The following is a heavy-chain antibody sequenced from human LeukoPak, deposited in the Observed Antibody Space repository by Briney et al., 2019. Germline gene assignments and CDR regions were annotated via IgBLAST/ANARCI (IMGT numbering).Heavy chain of an antibody. D-gene: IGHD6-13*01. J-gene: IGHJ4*02. CDR2: IKQDGSEK. CDR3: ARGLLVAAGIDC. CDR1: GFTFTKYW. V-gene: IGHV3-7*04. Sequence: TGGSLRLSCAASGFTFTKYWMTWVRQAPGKGLEWVANIKQDGSEKNYVDSVKGRFTISRDDAKNSLYLQMNSLRAEDTAVYYCARGLLVAAGIDCWGQGALVTVSS.